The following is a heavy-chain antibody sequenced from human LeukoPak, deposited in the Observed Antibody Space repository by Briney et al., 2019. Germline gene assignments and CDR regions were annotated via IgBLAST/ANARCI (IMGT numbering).Heavy chain of an antibody. V-gene: IGHV5-51*01. D-gene: IGHD2-15*01. CDR3: ARDCLGYCSGGSCNYYYGMDV. CDR1: GYSFTSYW. J-gene: IGHJ6*02. CDR2: IYPGDSDT. Sequence: GESLKISCKGSGYSFTSYWIGWVRQIPGKGLEWMGIIYPGDSDTRYSPSFQGQVTISADKSISTAYLQWSSLKASDTAMYYCARDCLGYCSGGSCNYYYGMDVWGQGTTVTVSS.